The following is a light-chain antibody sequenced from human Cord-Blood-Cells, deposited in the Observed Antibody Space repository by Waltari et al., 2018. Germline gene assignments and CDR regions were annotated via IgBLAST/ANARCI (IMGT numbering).Light chain of an antibody. CDR3: QQRSNWIT. Sequence: EIVLTQSPATLSLSPGERATLSGRASQSVRSYLAWYQQKPGQAPRLLIYDASNRATGIPARFSGSGSGTDFTLTISSLEPEDFAVYYCQQRSNWITFGQGTRLEIK. CDR2: DAS. CDR1: QSVRSY. V-gene: IGKV3-11*01. J-gene: IGKJ5*01.